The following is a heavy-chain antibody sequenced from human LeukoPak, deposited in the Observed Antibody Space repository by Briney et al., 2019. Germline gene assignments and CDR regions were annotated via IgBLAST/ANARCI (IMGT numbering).Heavy chain of an antibody. V-gene: IGHV3-30*04. CDR3: AKDSTLGALYYFDY. CDR1: GYSFKNYA. D-gene: IGHD4/OR15-4a*01. Sequence: GGSLRLSCTASGYSFKNYAIHWVRQAPGKGLEWVAIISSDGNDKYYADSVKGRFTISRDNSKNTLYLQMNSLRAEDTAVYYCAKDSTLGALYYFDYWGQGTLVTVSS. CDR2: ISSDGNDK. J-gene: IGHJ4*02.